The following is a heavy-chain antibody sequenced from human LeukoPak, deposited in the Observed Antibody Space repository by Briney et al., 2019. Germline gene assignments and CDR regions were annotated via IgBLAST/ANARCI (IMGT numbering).Heavy chain of an antibody. V-gene: IGHV3-21*04. CDR1: GFTFSSYT. CDR3: AKDDDWLRFEH. Sequence: GGSLRLSCAASGFTFSSYTMNWVRQAPGKGLEWVSIISSGSSYIHYADSVKGRFTISRDNSNHMLYLQMNSLIAEDTAIYYCAKDDDWLRFEHWGRGTPVSVSS. D-gene: IGHD5-12*01. CDR2: ISSGSSYI. J-gene: IGHJ4*02.